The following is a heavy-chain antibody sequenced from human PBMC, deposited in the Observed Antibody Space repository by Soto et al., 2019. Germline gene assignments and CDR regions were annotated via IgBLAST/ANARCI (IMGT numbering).Heavy chain of an antibody. Sequence: XEFLSLSFAASGFSFSGYAVSWVRQAPGKGLEWVSAISGSGGSTYYADSVKGRFTISRDNSKNTLYLQMNSLRAEDTAVYYCAKLIRDYYGSGSYYNPPGFDYWGQGTLVTVSS. CDR3: AKLIRDYYGSGSYYNPPGFDY. D-gene: IGHD3-10*01. V-gene: IGHV3-23*01. J-gene: IGHJ4*02. CDR1: GFSFSGYA. CDR2: ISGSGGST.